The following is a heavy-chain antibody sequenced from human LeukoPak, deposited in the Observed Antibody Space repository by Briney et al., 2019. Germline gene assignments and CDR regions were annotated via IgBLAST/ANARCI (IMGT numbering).Heavy chain of an antibody. CDR3: ARVNPISSGFYAY. V-gene: IGHV3-11*06. CDR2: ISGSSSDT. J-gene: IGHJ4*02. D-gene: IGHD3-22*01. CDR1: GFTFSDYY. Sequence: PGGSPRLSCAASGFTFSDYYMTWIRQAPGKGLEWVSYISGSSSDTNYADFVKGRFTISRDNAKNSLYLQMNSLRAEDTAVYYCARVNPISSGFYAYWGQGTPVTVSS.